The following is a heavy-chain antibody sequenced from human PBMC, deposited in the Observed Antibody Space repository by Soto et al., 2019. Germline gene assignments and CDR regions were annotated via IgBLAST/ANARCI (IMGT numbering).Heavy chain of an antibody. CDR3: ARDSGQWLIINDWFDP. V-gene: IGHV1-3*01. D-gene: IGHD6-19*01. J-gene: IGHJ5*02. CDR2: INAGNGNT. Sequence: GASVKVSCKASGYTFTSYAMHWARQAPGQRLEWMGWINAGNGNTKYSQKFQGRVTITRDTSASTAYMELSSLRSEDTAVYYCARDSGQWLIINDWFDPWGQGTLVTVSS. CDR1: GYTFTSYA.